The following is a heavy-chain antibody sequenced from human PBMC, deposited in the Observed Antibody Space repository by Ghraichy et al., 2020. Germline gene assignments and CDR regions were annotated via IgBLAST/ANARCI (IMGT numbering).Heavy chain of an antibody. CDR1: GGSISSSSYY. CDR2: IYYSGST. CDR3: ARHNRVVVVAAVDY. D-gene: IGHD2-15*01. V-gene: IGHV4-39*01. Sequence: SETLSLTCTVSGGSISSSSYYWGWIRQPPGKGLEWIGSIYYSGSTYYNPSLKSRVTISVDTSKNQFSLKLSSVTAADTAVYYCARHNRVVVVAAVDYWGQGTLVTVSS. J-gene: IGHJ4*02.